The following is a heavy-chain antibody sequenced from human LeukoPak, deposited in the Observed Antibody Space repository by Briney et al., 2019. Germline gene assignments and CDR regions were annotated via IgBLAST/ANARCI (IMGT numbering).Heavy chain of an antibody. CDR3: AREYTDYYYYMDV. Sequence: GASVKVSCKASGGTFSSYAINWVRQAPGQGLEWMGGIIPIFGTANYAQKFQGRVTITTDESTSTAYMELSSLRSEDTAVYYCAREYTDYYYYMDVWGKGTTVTVSS. D-gene: IGHD5-18*01. CDR1: GGTFSSYA. V-gene: IGHV1-69*05. CDR2: IIPIFGTA. J-gene: IGHJ6*03.